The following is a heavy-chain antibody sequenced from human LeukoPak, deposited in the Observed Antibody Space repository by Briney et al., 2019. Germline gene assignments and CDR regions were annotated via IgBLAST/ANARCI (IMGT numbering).Heavy chain of an antibody. CDR1: GFTFDDYT. J-gene: IGHJ6*02. D-gene: IGHD3-16*01. CDR2: ISWDGGST. CDR3: AKGYVSGGLFYYGMDV. V-gene: IGHV3-43*01. Sequence: GGSLRLSCAASGFTFDDYTMHWVRRAPGKGLQWVSLISWDGGSTYYADSVRGRFTISRDNSKNSLYLQMNSLRTEDTAFYCAKGYVSGGLFYYGMDVWGLGTTVTVSS.